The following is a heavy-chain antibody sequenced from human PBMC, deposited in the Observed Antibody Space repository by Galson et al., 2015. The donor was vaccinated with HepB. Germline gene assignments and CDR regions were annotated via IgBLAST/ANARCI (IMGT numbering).Heavy chain of an antibody. J-gene: IGHJ4*02. Sequence: SLRLSCAASGFAFKFYSMNWVRQAPGRGLEWVSYMTSDMRTIKYADSVKGRFTISRDNVKNLVYLHMNSLGVEDTAHYFCARSVEGAFDSGGQGTLVIVSA. CDR1: GFAFKFYS. D-gene: IGHD2-2*01. CDR2: MTSDMRTI. V-gene: IGHV3-48*04. CDR3: ARSVEGAFDS.